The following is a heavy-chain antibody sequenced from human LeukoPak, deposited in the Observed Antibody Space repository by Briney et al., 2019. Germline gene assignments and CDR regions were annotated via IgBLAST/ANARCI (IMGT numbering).Heavy chain of an antibody. CDR3: ARDYPEEAFDL. CDR2: MYSFGNT. D-gene: IGHD1-14*01. J-gene: IGHJ3*01. V-gene: IGHV3-53*01. CDR1: EFTVSSTY. Sequence: GGALRLSCAVSEFTVSSTYMSWVRQAPGKGLEWVSLMYSFGNTYYADSVKGRFTISRDNSKNTLYLQMNSLRAEDTALYYCARDYPEEAFDLWGQGTVVTISS.